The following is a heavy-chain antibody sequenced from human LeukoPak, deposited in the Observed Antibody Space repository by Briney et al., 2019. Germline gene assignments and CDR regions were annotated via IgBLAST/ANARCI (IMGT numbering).Heavy chain of an antibody. CDR3: ARAPLRSPLDY. V-gene: IGHV3-7*01. Sequence: GRSLRLSCAASGFTFSSYAMHWVRQAPGKGLEWVANIKQDGSEKYYADSVKGRFTISRDNAKNSLYLQMNSLRAEDTAVYYCARAPLRSPLDYWGQGTLVTVSS. CDR2: IKQDGSEK. D-gene: IGHD2-8*01. J-gene: IGHJ4*02. CDR1: GFTFSSYA.